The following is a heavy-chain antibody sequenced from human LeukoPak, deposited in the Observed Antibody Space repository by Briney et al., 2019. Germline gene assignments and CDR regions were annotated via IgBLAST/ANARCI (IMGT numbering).Heavy chain of an antibody. D-gene: IGHD3-10*01. CDR2: IYSGGST. CDR1: GFTVSSNY. Sequence: GGSLRLSCAASGFTVSSNYMSWVRQAPGKGLEWVSVIYSGGSTYYVDFVKDRFTISRDNSKNTLYPQMNSLRADDTAVYYCAGDVAISGSGNFDYWGQGTLVTVSS. J-gene: IGHJ4*02. V-gene: IGHV3-66*01. CDR3: AGDVAISGSGNFDY.